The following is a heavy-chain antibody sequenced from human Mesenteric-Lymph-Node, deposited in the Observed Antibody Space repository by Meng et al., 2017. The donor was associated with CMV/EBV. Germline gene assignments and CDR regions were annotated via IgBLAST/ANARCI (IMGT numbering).Heavy chain of an antibody. D-gene: IGHD1-1*01. J-gene: IGHJ1*01. CDR2: VNSDGSNT. Sequence: GESLKISCAASGFIFSSYEMNWVRQAPGKGLVWVSRVNSDGSNTNYADSVKGRFTISRDNAKNTLYLQMNSLRAEDTAVYYCARAPLVRSAQLEDWGQGTLVTVSS. CDR1: GFIFSSYE. V-gene: IGHV3-74*01. CDR3: ARAPLVRSAQLED.